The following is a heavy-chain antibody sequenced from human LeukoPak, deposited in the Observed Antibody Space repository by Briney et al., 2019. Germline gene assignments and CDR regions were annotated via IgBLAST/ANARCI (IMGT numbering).Heavy chain of an antibody. V-gene: IGHV3-30*04. J-gene: IGHJ4*02. D-gene: IGHD6-13*01. CDR1: GFTFSSYA. CDR2: ISYDGSNK. Sequence: GGSLRLSCAASGFTFSSYAMHWVRQAPGKGLEWVAVISYDGSNKYYADSVKGRFTISRDNSKNTLYLQMNSLRAEDTAVYYCARPRQQLVLSYFDYWGQGTLVTVSS. CDR3: ARPRQQLVLSYFDY.